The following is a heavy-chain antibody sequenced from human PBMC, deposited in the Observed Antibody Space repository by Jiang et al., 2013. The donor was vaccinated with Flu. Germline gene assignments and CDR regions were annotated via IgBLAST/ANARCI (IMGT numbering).Heavy chain of an antibody. J-gene: IGHJ5*02. CDR2: ISYDGSNK. CDR3: AKDLKWYQPTYNWFDP. CDR1: GFTFSSYG. Sequence: VQLLESGGGVVQPGRSLRLSCAASGFTFSSYGMHWVRQAPGKGLEWVAVISYDGSNKYYADSVKGRFTISRDNSKNTLYLQMNSLRAEDTAVYYCAKDLKWYQPTYNWFDPWGQGTLVTVSS. D-gene: IGHD2-2*01. V-gene: IGHV3-30*18.